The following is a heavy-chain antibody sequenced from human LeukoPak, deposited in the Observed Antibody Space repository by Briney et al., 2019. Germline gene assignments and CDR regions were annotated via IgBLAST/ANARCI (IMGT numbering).Heavy chain of an antibody. CDR3: AKRPPGSSTVTTLGAFDI. CDR1: GFSMSVYW. V-gene: IGHV3-23*01. J-gene: IGHJ3*02. Sequence: GGSLRLSCEASGFSMSVYWMSWVRQAPGKGLEWVSAISGSGGSTYYADSVKGRFTISRDNSKNTLYLQMNSLRAEDTAVYYCAKRPPGSSTVTTLGAFDIWGQGTMVTLSS. CDR2: ISGSGGST. D-gene: IGHD4-17*01.